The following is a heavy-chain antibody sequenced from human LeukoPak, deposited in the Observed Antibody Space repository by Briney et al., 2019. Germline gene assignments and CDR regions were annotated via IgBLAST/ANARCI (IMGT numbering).Heavy chain of an antibody. CDR2: IYSGGST. CDR1: GFTVSSNY. D-gene: IGHD3-10*01. CDR3: ARGTSWHQWFDP. Sequence: GGSLRPSCAASGFTVSSNYMSWVRQAPGKGLEWVSVIYSGGSTFYADSVKGRFTISRDNSKNTLYLQMSSLRADDTAVYYCARGTSWHQWFDPWGQGTLVSVSS. J-gene: IGHJ5*02. V-gene: IGHV3-53*01.